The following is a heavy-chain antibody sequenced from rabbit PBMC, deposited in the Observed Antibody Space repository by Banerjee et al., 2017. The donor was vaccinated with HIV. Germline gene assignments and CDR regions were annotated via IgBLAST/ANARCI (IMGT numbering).Heavy chain of an antibody. V-gene: IGHV1S45*01. Sequence: QEQLVESGGGLVKPGASLTLTCKASGFDFSSGYDMCWVRQAPGKGLEWIACIWTGSTDSTFYASWAKGRFPISRTSSTTVTLQMTSLTAADTATYFCASNPGYGPLSYFNLWGPGTLVTVS. CDR1: GFDFSSGYD. D-gene: IGHD7-1*01. J-gene: IGHJ4*01. CDR3: ASNPGYGPLSYFNL. CDR2: IWTGSTDST.